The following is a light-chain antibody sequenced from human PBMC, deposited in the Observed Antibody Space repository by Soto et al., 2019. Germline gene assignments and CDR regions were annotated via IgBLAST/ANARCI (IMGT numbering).Light chain of an antibody. V-gene: IGLV1-47*01. CDR3: AAWDDNLSGLYV. CDR1: ASTIGRNY. J-gene: IGLJ1*01. CDR2: RNS. Sequence: QSVLAQSPSASGTPGQRVTISCSGSASTIGRNYVYWYQQLPGTAPKLLIYRNSQRPSGVPDRFSGSKPGTSASLAISGLRSEDEADYYCAAWDDNLSGLYVFGDGTKVTVL.